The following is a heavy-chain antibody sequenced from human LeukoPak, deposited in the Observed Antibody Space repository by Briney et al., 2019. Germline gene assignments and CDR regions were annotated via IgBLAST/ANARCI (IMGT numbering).Heavy chain of an antibody. V-gene: IGHV3-48*03. CDR1: GFPFSSYE. J-gene: IGHJ5*02. Sequence: GGSLRLSCAASGFPFSSYEMHWLRQAPGKGLEWVAHISGSSGNILYSDSVKGRFSVSGDNANNLLYLQMNSLRVEDTAVYYCAREKIPALVFDPWGQGTLVAVSP. CDR3: AREKIPALVFDP. D-gene: IGHD6-13*01. CDR2: ISGSSGNI.